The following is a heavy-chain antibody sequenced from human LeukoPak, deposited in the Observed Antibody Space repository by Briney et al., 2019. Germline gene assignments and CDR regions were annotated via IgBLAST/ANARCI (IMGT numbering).Heavy chain of an antibody. CDR2: IYYSGST. V-gene: IGHV4-39*01. CDR3: ARTLLADYGGNSEDY. CDR1: GGSISSSSYY. J-gene: IGHJ4*02. Sequence: SETLSLTCTVSGGSISSSSYYWGWIRQPPGKGLGGIGSIYYSGSTYYNPSLKSRVTISVDTSKNQFSLKLSSVTAADTAVYYCARTLLADYGGNSEDYWGQGTLVTVSS. D-gene: IGHD4-23*01.